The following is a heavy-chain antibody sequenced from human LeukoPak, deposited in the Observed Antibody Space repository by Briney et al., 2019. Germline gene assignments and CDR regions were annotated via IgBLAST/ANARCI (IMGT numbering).Heavy chain of an antibody. J-gene: IGHJ4*02. Sequence: GGSLRLSCAASGFTSSICGMHWVRQSPGKGLEWVAYIRYDGSDKYYIDSVKGRFTIARDNPKETLYLQMTSLSHDDTAVYFCVKDVGVGASYFDNWGQGTLVAVSS. CDR1: GFTSSICG. CDR2: IRYDGSDK. D-gene: IGHD1-26*01. V-gene: IGHV3-30*02. CDR3: VKDVGVGASYFDN.